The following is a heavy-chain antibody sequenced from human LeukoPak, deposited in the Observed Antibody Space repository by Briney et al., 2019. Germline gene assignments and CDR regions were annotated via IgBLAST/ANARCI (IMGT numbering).Heavy chain of an antibody. J-gene: IGHJ5*02. CDR3: TRDRAGRQRWVEFDL. V-gene: IGHV3-53*05. Sequence: PGGSLRLSCTASGFTVSGTLMDWVRQAPGKGLEWVSVIYDDDRTVYTDSVQGRFTISRDNSKNMVYLQMNSLRPEDSAVYYCTRDRAGRQRWVEFDLWGPGTVVTVSS. CDR2: IYDDDRT. CDR1: GFTVSGTL. D-gene: IGHD5-18*01.